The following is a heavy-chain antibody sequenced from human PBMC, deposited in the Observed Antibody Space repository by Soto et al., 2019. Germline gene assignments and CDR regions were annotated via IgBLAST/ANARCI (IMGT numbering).Heavy chain of an antibody. CDR3: ARHKAAGSDRGGMDV. V-gene: IGHV4-59*08. CDR2: VHYSGNT. J-gene: IGHJ6*02. D-gene: IGHD6-25*01. Sequence: QVQLQESGPGLVKPSETLSLTCTVSGGSISNFYWTWIRQPPGKGLEWIGNVHYSGNTNYNPSLKNRVTTPVDTDKHKLSLTLSPVTAADTDVYYCARHKAAGSDRGGMDVWGQGTTVTVSS. CDR1: GGSISNFY.